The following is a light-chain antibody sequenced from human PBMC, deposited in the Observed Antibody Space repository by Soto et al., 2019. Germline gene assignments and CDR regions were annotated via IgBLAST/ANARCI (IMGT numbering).Light chain of an antibody. J-gene: IGKJ2*01. Sequence: EIVLTQSPGTLPLSPGERATLSCRASQSVSSNYLVWYQQKPGQAPRPLIYGASSRATGIPDRFSGSGSGAEFTLSISRLEPEYFAVYYCPQYANSPFTFGQGTKLEIK. CDR1: QSVSSNY. CDR2: GAS. CDR3: PQYANSPFT. V-gene: IGKV3-20*01.